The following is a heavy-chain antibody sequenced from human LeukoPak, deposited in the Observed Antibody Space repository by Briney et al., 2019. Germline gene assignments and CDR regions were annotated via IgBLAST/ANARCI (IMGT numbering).Heavy chain of an antibody. V-gene: IGHV4-59*04. CDR3: ARQGRNYYDSSGYLT. CDR2: IYYSGST. Sequence: PSETLSLTSTVSGGSISSYYWSWIRQPPGKGLEWSGYIYYSGSTYYNPSLKSRVTISVDTSKNQFSLKLSSVTAADTAVYYCARQGRNYYDSSGYLTWRQGTLVTVSS. J-gene: IGHJ4*02. D-gene: IGHD3-22*01. CDR1: GGSISSYY.